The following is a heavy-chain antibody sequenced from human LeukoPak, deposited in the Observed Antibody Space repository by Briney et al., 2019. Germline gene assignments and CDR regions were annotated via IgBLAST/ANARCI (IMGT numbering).Heavy chain of an antibody. Sequence: ASVKVSCKASGYTFTSYDINWVRQATGQGLEWMGWMNPNSGNTGYAQKFQGRVTTTRNTSISTAYMELSSLRSEDTAVYYCASYDSSGYYIGYWGQGTLVTVSS. J-gene: IGHJ4*02. D-gene: IGHD3-22*01. V-gene: IGHV1-8*01. CDR3: ASYDSSGYYIGY. CDR2: MNPNSGNT. CDR1: GYTFTSYD.